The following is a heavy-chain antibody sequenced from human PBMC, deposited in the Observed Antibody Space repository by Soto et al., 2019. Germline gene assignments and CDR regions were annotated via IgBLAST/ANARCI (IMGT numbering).Heavy chain of an antibody. CDR2: IYHSGST. Sequence: SETLSLTCAVSGGSISSGGYSWSWIRQPPGKGLEWIGYIYHSGSTYHNPSLKSRVTISVDRSKNQFSLKLSSVTAADTAVYYCVRHVGYNYGHSDYWGLGTLVTVSS. J-gene: IGHJ4*02. CDR3: VRHVGYNYGHSDY. V-gene: IGHV4-30-2*01. D-gene: IGHD5-18*01. CDR1: GGSISSGGYS.